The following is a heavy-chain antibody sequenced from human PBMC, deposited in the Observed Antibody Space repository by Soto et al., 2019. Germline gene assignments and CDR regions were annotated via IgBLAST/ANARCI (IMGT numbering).Heavy chain of an antibody. Sequence: GGSLRLSCAVSGSTFSNDWMHWVRQAPGKGLVWVSHINSDGSGTNYADSVKGRFTIARDNAKNTVYLQMNSPRAEDTAVYYCARDRSYSLDVWGQGTTVTVSS. J-gene: IGHJ6*02. CDR1: GSTFSNDW. CDR3: ARDRSYSLDV. V-gene: IGHV3-74*01. CDR2: INSDGSGT.